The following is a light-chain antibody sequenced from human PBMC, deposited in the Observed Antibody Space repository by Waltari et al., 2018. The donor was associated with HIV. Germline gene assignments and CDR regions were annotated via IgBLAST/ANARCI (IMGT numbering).Light chain of an antibody. V-gene: IGLV3-25*03. CDR2: KDS. CDR3: QSADSSGSPYVV. Sequence: SYELTQPTSVSVSPGQTARITCSGDALPKQYTYWYQQKPGQSPVLVVYKDSGGPSGIPERFSGSNSGTTVTLTISGVQAEDEADYYCQSADSSGSPYVVFGGGTKLTVL. J-gene: IGLJ2*01. CDR1: ALPKQY.